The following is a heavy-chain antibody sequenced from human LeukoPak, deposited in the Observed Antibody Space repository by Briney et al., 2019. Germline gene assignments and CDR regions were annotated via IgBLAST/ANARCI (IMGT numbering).Heavy chain of an antibody. CDR1: GDSVSSNSAT. Sequence: SQTLSLTCAISGDSVSSNSATWNWIRQSPSRGLEWLGRTYYRSNWYNEYALSVKSRITINPDTSKNQFSLQLNSVTPEDTAVYYCVRGTSFSTGWEDAFDIWGQGTMVTVSS. CDR3: VRGTSFSTGWEDAFDI. V-gene: IGHV6-1*01. CDR2: TYYRSNWYN. D-gene: IGHD6-19*01. J-gene: IGHJ3*02.